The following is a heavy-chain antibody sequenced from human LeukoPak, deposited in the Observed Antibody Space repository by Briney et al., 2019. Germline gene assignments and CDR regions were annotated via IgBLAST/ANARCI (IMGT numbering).Heavy chain of an antibody. CDR2: IIPIFGTA. CDR1: GGTFSSYA. J-gene: IGHJ4*02. D-gene: IGHD3-9*01. Sequence: SVKVSCKASGGTFSSYAISWVRQAPGQGLEWMGGIIPIFGTANYAQKFQGRVTITADKSTSTAYMELSSPRSEDTAVYYCERVVLWDDILTGGDLMETNFDYWGQGTLVTVSS. V-gene: IGHV1-69*06. CDR3: ERVVLWDDILTGGDLMETNFDY.